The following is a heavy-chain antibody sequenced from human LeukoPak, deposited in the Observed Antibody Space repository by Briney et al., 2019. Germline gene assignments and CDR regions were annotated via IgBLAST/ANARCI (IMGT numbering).Heavy chain of an antibody. D-gene: IGHD6-19*01. CDR3: ASVAVAGGFDY. CDR2: IYYSGST. J-gene: IGHJ4*02. Sequence: SETLSLTCTVSGGSISSSSYYWGWIRQPPGKGLEWIGSIYYSGSTYYNPSLKSRVTISVDTSKNQFSLKLSSVTAADAAVYYCASVAVAGGFDYWGQGTLVTVSS. CDR1: GGSISSSSYY. V-gene: IGHV4-39*07.